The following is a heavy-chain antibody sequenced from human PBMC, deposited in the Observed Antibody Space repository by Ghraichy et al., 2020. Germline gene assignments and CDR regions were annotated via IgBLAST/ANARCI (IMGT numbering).Heavy chain of an antibody. CDR3: AKVGPIRYFDWLSDMGRGGNWFDP. CDR1: GFTFSSYA. J-gene: IGHJ5*02. V-gene: IGHV3-23*01. D-gene: IGHD3-9*01. Sequence: GGSLRLSCAASGFTFSSYAMSWVRQAPGKGLEWVSAISGSGGSTYYADSVKGRFTISRDNSKNTLYLQMNSLRAEDTAVYYCAKVGPIRYFDWLSDMGRGGNWFDPWGQGTLVTVSS. CDR2: ISGSGGST.